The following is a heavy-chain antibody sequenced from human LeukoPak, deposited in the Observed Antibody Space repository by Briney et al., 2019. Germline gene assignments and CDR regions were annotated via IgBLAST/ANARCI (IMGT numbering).Heavy chain of an antibody. V-gene: IGHV4-31*03. CDR1: GGSISSGGYY. CDR3: ATNRPRYSYGYRSSDY. CDR2: IYYSGST. Sequence: SETLSLTCTVSGGSISSGGYYWSWIRQHPGKGLEWIGYIYYSGSTYYNPSLKSRVTISVDTSKNQFSLKLSSVTAADTAVYYCATNRPRYSYGYRSSDYWGQGTLVTVSS. D-gene: IGHD5-18*01. J-gene: IGHJ4*02.